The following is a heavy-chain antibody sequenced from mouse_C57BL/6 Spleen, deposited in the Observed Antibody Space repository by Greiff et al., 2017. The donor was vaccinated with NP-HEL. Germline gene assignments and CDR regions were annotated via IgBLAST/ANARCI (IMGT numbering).Heavy chain of an antibody. V-gene: IGHV1-54*01. CDR3: ARTGMVGVYFDY. J-gene: IGHJ2*01. CDR1: GYAFTNYL. D-gene: IGHD2-10*02. Sequence: QVQLQQSGAELVRPGTSVKVSCKASGYAFTNYLIEWVKQRPGQGLEWIGVINPGSGGTNYNEKFKGKATLTADKSSSTAYMQLSSLTSEDSAVYFCARTGMVGVYFDYWGQGTTLTISS. CDR2: INPGSGGT.